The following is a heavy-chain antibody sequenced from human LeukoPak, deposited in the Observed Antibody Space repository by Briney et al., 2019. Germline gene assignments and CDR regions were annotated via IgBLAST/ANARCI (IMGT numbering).Heavy chain of an antibody. CDR1: GFTFSSYW. Sequence: GGSLRLSCAASGFTFSSYWMHWVRQAPGKGLVWVSRINSDGSSTSYADSVKGRFTISRDNAKNTLYLQMNSLRAEDTAVYYCARASEEYYSSTSCPDYYYYGMDVWGQGTTVTVSS. CDR2: INSDGSST. J-gene: IGHJ6*02. D-gene: IGHD2-2*01. V-gene: IGHV3-74*01. CDR3: ARASEEYYSSTSCPDYYYYGMDV.